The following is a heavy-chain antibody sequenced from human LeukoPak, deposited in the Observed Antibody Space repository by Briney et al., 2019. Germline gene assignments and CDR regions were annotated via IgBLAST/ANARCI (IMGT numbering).Heavy chain of an antibody. V-gene: IGHV4-4*07. CDR2: IYTSGST. CDR3: ARDRTTAGPYYFDY. J-gene: IGHJ4*02. D-gene: IGHD6-19*01. CDR1: GGSISSYY. Sequence: MPLETLSLTCTVSGGSISSYYWSWIRQPAGKGLEWIGRIYTSGSTNYNPSLKSRVTMSVDTSKNQFSLKLSSVTAADTAVYYCARDRTTAGPYYFDYWGQGTLVTVSS.